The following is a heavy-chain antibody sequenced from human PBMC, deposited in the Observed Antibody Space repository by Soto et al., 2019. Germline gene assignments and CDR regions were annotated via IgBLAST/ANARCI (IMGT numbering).Heavy chain of an antibody. D-gene: IGHD2-21*02. CDR3: AREIVTAGGNNYFDP. V-gene: IGHV4-4*02. CDR2: VYHTGDT. Sequence: SETLSLTCGVSGGTVASSHWWSWVRQPPGRGLEWIGNVYHTGDTNFNPSLQSRVTFSVDKSNNQFSLKLTSVTAADTAVYFCAREIVTAGGNNYFDPWGPGTLVTVSS. J-gene: IGHJ5*02. CDR1: GGTVASSHW.